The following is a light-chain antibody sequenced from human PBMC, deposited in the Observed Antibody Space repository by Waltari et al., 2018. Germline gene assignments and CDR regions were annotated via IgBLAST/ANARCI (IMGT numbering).Light chain of an antibody. CDR3: MQGIEYPFT. Sequence: IVMTQTPLSLPVTPGEPATISCRSSQSLLDSEDGNTYLAWYLQKPGQSPQALIYEVSNRASGAPDRFSGSGSDTDFTLKISRVEAEDVGVYYCMQGIEYPFTFGPGTKLDIK. J-gene: IGKJ3*01. CDR1: QSLLDSEDGNTY. CDR2: EVS. V-gene: IGKV2-40*01.